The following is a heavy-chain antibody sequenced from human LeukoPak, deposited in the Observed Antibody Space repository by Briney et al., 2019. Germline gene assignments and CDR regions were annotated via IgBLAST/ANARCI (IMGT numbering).Heavy chain of an antibody. CDR2: INPSGGST. CDR3: ARDGGYCVDP. J-gene: IGHJ5*02. Sequence: APVKVSCKASGYSFNNMHWVRQAPGQGLEWMGIINPSGGSTSYAQKFQGRVTMTRDTSTSTVYMELSSLTSEDTAVYYCARDGGYCVDPWGQGTLVTVSS. V-gene: IGHV1-46*02. CDR1: GYSFNN. D-gene: IGHD2-15*01.